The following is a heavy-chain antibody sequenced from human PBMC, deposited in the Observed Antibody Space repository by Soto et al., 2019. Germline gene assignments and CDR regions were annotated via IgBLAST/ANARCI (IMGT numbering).Heavy chain of an antibody. D-gene: IGHD2-15*01. Sequence: GESLKISCNGSGYIFTSYWISWVRQMPGKGLEWMGRIDPSDSYTNYSPSFQGHVTISADKSISTAYLQWSSLKASDTAMYYCAKLFKPVSMDVWGQGTTVTVSS. V-gene: IGHV5-10-1*01. CDR2: IDPSDSYT. CDR3: AKLFKPVSMDV. CDR1: GYIFTSYW. J-gene: IGHJ6*02.